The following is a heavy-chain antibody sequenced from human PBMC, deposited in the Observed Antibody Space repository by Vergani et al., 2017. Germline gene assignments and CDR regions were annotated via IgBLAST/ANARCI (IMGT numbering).Heavy chain of an antibody. V-gene: IGHV3-7*03. CDR1: GFTFANFW. CDR3: AGNRQLGGVNYFDY. CDR2: IRQDGSDI. J-gene: IGHJ4*02. D-gene: IGHD6-6*01. Sequence: EVQLLESGGGLVQPGGSPRLSCAASGFTFANFWMSWVRQAPGKGLEWVANIRQDGSDIDYVDSVRGRFTISRDNARKSLYLQMNSLRVEDTAVYYCAGNRQLGGVNYFDYWGRGTLVTVSS.